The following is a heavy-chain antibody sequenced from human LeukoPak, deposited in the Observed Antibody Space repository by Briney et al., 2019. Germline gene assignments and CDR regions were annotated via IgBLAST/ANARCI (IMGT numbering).Heavy chain of an antibody. Sequence: PSETVSLTCTVSGGSISSCYWSWIRQPPGKGLEWIGYIYYSGNTYCNPSLKSRVTISVDTSKNQFSLKLSSVTAADTAVYYCARRVAARPVNAFDIWGPGTLGTVSS. J-gene: IGHJ3*02. CDR1: GGSISSCY. CDR3: ARRVAARPVNAFDI. V-gene: IGHV4-59*08. D-gene: IGHD6-6*01. CDR2: IYYSGNT.